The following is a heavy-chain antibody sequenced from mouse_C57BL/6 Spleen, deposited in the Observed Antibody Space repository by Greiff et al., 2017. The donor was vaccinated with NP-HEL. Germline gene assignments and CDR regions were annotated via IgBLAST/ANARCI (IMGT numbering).Heavy chain of an antibody. CDR3: ARDQSTAVVEGCAY. J-gene: IGHJ3*01. Sequence: VQLEQPGTELVKPGASVKLSCIASGFTFTSYWMHWVQQSPGQGLEWIGHINPSTGGTNYNEKFNSKATLTVDKSSSTAYMQRSNLKSEDSAVYYCARDQSTAVVEGCAYWGQGTLVTVSA. D-gene: IGHD1-1*01. V-gene: IGHV1-53*01. CDR2: INPSTGGT. CDR1: GFTFTSYW.